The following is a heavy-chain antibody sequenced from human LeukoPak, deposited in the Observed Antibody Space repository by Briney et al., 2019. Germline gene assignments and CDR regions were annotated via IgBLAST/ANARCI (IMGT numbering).Heavy chain of an antibody. V-gene: IGHV3-72*01. CDR2: TRNKANSHTT. Sequence: TGGSLRLSCAASGVTFSDYYMDWVRQAPGKGLEWVGRTRNKANSHTTEYAASVKGRFTISRDDSKNSLYLQMNSLKTDDTAVYYCARGLGGTGARYFDYWGQGTLVTVSS. D-gene: IGHD3/OR15-3a*01. CDR1: GVTFSDYY. J-gene: IGHJ4*02. CDR3: ARGLGGTGARYFDY.